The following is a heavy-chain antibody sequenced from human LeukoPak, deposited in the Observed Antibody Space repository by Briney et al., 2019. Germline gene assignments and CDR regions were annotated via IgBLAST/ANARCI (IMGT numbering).Heavy chain of an antibody. CDR2: IYYSGST. V-gene: IGHV4-59*01. CDR1: GGSISSYY. D-gene: IGHD2-15*01. CDR3: ARDFGYCSGGSCYSYYYMDV. J-gene: IGHJ6*03. Sequence: SETLSLTCTVSGGSISSYYWSWIRQPPGKGLEWIGYIYYSGSTNYNPSLKSRVTISVDTSKNQFPLKLSSVTAADTAVYYCARDFGYCSGGSCYSYYYMDVWGKGTTVTVS.